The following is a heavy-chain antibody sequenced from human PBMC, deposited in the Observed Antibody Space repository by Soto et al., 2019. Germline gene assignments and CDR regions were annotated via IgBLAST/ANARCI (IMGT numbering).Heavy chain of an antibody. Sequence: GGYLGLSCAASGFTLSNYEMNWVRQAPGKGLEWIAYTNSRGSMVYYGDSASGRFTISRDNAKNSLYLQMNSLRAEDTAVYYCARDFGHDFWGGSAPSNYYYYYGMDVWGQGTTVTVSS. CDR1: GFTLSNYE. CDR2: TNSRGSMV. CDR3: ARDFGHDFWGGSAPSNYYYYYGMDV. D-gene: IGHD3-3*01. V-gene: IGHV3-48*03. J-gene: IGHJ6*02.